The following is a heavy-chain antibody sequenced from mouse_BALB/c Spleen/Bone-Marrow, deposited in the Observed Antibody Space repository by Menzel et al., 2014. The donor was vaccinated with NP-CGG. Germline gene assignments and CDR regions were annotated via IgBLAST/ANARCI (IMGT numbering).Heavy chain of an antibody. CDR2: INPSNGRT. V-gene: IGHV1S81*02. CDR1: GYTFTSCW. CDR3: AREGKYYGSIAMDY. Sequence: QVQLQQPGAELVKPGASVKLSCKASGYTFTSCWMHWVKQRPGQGLEWIGEINPSNGRTNYNEKFKSKATLTVDKSSSTAYMQLSSLTSEDSAVYYCAREGKYYGSIAMDYWGQGTSVTVSS. J-gene: IGHJ4*01. D-gene: IGHD1-1*01.